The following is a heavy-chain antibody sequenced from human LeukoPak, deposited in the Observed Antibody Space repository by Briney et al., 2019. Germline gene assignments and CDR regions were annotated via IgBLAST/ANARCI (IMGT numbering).Heavy chain of an antibody. CDR2: ISYDGSNK. D-gene: IGHD5-24*01. CDR3: ARSREMATIGIGY. Sequence: PGGSLRLSCAASGFTFSSYAMHWVRQAPGKGLEWVAVISYDGSNKYYADSVKGRFTISRDNSKNTLYLQMNSLRAEDTAVYYCARSREMATIGIGYWGQGTLVTVSS. J-gene: IGHJ4*02. V-gene: IGHV3-30-3*01. CDR1: GFTFSSYA.